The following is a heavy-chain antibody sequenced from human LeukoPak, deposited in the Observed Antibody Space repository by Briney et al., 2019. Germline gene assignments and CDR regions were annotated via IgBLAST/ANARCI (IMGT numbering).Heavy chain of an antibody. D-gene: IGHD5-18*01. CDR2: ISSSSSPI. V-gene: IGHV3-48*02. J-gene: IGHJ3*02. CDR3: ARGRRGGGHTYGYDAFDI. Sequence: GGSLRLSCAASGFTFSSYWMSWVRQTPGKGLEWVSYISSSSSPIFNADSVKGRFTISRDNAKNSLSLQMNSLRDEDTAVYYCARGRRGGGHTYGYDAFDIWGQGTMVTVSS. CDR1: GFTFSSYW.